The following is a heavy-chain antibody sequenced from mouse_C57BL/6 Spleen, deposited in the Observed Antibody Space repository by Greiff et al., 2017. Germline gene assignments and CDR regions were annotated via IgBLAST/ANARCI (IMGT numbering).Heavy chain of an antibody. J-gene: IGHJ3*01. Sequence: QVQLQQPGAELVKPGASVKMSCKASGYTFTSYWITWVKQRPGQGLEWIGDIYPGSGSTNYNEKFKSKATLTVDTSSSTAYMQLSSLTSEDSAVYYCARRNGNYVSWFAYWGQGTLVTVSA. CDR1: GYTFTSYW. V-gene: IGHV1-55*01. CDR3: ARRNGNYVSWFAY. CDR2: IYPGSGST. D-gene: IGHD2-1*01.